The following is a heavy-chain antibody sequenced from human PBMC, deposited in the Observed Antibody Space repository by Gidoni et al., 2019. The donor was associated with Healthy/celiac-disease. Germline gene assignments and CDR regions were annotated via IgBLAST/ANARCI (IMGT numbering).Heavy chain of an antibody. V-gene: IGHV1-69*01. CDR3: AREYIEGYCGGDCYSAWFDP. CDR2: IIPIFGTA. D-gene: IGHD2-21*02. J-gene: IGHJ5*02. CDR1: AGPFSSYA. Sequence: QVQLVQSGAEVKKPGSSVKVSCKASAGPFSSYAVSWVRQAPGQGLEWMGGIIPIFGTANYAQKFQGRVTITADESTSTAYMELSSLRSEDTAVYYCAREYIEGYCGGDCYSAWFDPWGQGTLVTVSS.